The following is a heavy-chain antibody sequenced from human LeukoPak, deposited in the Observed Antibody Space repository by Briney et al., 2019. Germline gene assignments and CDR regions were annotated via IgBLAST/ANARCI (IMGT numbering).Heavy chain of an antibody. V-gene: IGHV3-23*01. CDR2: INGGGEGT. J-gene: IGHJ4*02. CDR1: GFAFINYA. CDR3: AKGGPGSGWYAYFDY. D-gene: IGHD6-19*01. Sequence: GGSLRLSCAASGFAFINYAMSWVRQAPGKGLEWVSTINGGGEGTHYADSVKGRFTISRDNSENTLYLQMSSLRVEDTAVYYCAKGGPGSGWYAYFDYWGQGTLVTVSS.